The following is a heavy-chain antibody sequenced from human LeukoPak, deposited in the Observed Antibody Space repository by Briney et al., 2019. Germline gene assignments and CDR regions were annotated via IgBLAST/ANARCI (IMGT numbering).Heavy chain of an antibody. Sequence: PGGSLRLSCTASGFTFSNYAMHWVRQAPGKGLEWVAFIPYDRSDTYYADSVKGRFTISRDNSKNTLYLQMNSLRPEDSAIYYCAKDRSWSWDYWGQGTLVTVSS. CDR2: IPYDRSDT. V-gene: IGHV3-30*02. CDR3: AKDRSWSWDY. J-gene: IGHJ4*02. CDR1: GFTFSNYA. D-gene: IGHD6-13*01.